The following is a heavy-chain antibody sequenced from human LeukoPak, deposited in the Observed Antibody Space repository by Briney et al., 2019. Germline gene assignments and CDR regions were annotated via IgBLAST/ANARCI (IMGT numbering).Heavy chain of an antibody. CDR2: IYTSGST. V-gene: IGHV4-4*07. J-gene: IGHJ5*01. Sequence: SETLSLTCTVSGGSISTYHWSWIRQPAGKGLEWIGHIYTSGSTNYNPSLESRVAMSVDMSKNQFSLKLNSVTAADTAVYYCARGAVSTTSYNWFDSWGQGTLVTVSS. CDR1: GGSISTYH. D-gene: IGHD2-2*01. CDR3: ARGAVSTTSYNWFDS.